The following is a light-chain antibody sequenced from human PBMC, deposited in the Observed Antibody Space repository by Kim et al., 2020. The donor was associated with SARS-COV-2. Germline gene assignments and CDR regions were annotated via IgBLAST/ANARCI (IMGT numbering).Light chain of an antibody. V-gene: IGKV1-39*01. CDR1: QSVTHY. CDR2: AAS. CDR3: QQTYATPWT. Sequence: ASVGYTVTISCRAPQSVTHYLNWFQQKPGKAPKLLIFAASSLQTGVPSRFSGSGSGTDFTLTITSLQPEDFATYYCQQTYATPWTFGQGTKVDIK. J-gene: IGKJ1*01.